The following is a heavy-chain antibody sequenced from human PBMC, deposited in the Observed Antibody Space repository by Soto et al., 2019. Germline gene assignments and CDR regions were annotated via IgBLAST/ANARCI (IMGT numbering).Heavy chain of an antibody. V-gene: IGHV3-23*01. Sequence: EVQLLEAGGNLIQPGGSLRLSCAASGFTFSSYAMSWVRQAPGQGLEWLSAISGPGATIYYADSVKGRFTISRDNSKNTLYLQMNSLTAEDTAVYYCAKMLPMVRGVTGLRDFDCWGQGTLVTVSS. CDR1: GFTFSSYA. J-gene: IGHJ4*02. D-gene: IGHD3-10*01. CDR3: AKMLPMVRGVTGLRDFDC. CDR2: ISGPGATI.